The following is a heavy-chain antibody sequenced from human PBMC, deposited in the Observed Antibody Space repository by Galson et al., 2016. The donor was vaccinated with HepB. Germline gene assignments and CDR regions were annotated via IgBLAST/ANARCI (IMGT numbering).Heavy chain of an antibody. V-gene: IGHV1-69*06. J-gene: IGHJ4*02. D-gene: IGHD3-3*01. CDR1: GGTFSTYV. Sequence: SVKVSCKAAGGTFSTYVISWVRQAPGQGLEWMGGIIPMFGTVDYAHKLQGRVTITADKSTSTVYMELSSLRSEDTAIYYCARDRSPYYDFWSGFYVWGQGTLVTVSS. CDR2: IIPMFGTV. CDR3: ARDRSPYYDFWSGFYV.